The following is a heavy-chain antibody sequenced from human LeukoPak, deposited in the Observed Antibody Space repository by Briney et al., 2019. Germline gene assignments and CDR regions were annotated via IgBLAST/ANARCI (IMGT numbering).Heavy chain of an antibody. Sequence: SVKVSCKASGGTFSSYAISWVRQAPGQGLEWMGGIIPIFGTANYAQKFQGRVTITADESTSTAYMELSSLRSEDTAVYYCASGSATAIPIRGYYFDYWGQGTLVTVSS. V-gene: IGHV1-69*13. CDR3: ASGSATAIPIRGYYFDY. CDR1: GGTFSSYA. D-gene: IGHD2-2*02. CDR2: IIPIFGTA. J-gene: IGHJ4*02.